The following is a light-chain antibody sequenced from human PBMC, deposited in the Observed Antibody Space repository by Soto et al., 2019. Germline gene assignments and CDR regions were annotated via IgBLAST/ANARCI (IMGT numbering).Light chain of an antibody. CDR3: TSYASGSSHVV. V-gene: IGLV2-14*01. CDR1: SSDIGGYDY. J-gene: IGLJ2*01. CDR2: DVN. Sequence: QSARTQPASESRSPGQSITLSCTGTSSDIGGYDYVSWYQRHPGKAPKLIIYDVNNRPSGVSNRFSGSKSGNTASLTISGLQAEDEAHYYCTSYASGSSHVVFGGGTKLTVL.